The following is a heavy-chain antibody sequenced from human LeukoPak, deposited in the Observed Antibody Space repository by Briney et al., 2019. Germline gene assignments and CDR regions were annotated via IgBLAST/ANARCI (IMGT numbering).Heavy chain of an antibody. D-gene: IGHD2-2*01. J-gene: IGHJ4*02. Sequence: ASVKVSCKASGYTFSNFGISWVRQAPGQGLEWMGWISGHNDHPHYGQKFQGRLTVTTDSSTSTAYMELRNLRSDDTADYYCARDGTSTDDYWGQGTLVTVSS. CDR2: ISGHNDHP. CDR3: ARDGTSTDDY. V-gene: IGHV1-18*04. CDR1: GYTFSNFG.